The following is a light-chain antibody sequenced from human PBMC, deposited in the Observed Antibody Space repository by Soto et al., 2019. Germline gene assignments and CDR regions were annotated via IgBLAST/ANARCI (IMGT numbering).Light chain of an antibody. CDR2: DTS. V-gene: IGKV3-15*01. Sequence: VMIQSPATLSVPPGEGATPSCRASQGIGDTLAWYQRKPGHAPRLLIYDTSPRAAGVPTRFRGSRSWAGVTLTVNRLQSEVFAVYYCQPYCSWPLAFGGGTKVDI. J-gene: IGKJ4*02. CDR3: QPYCSWPLA. CDR1: QGIGDT.